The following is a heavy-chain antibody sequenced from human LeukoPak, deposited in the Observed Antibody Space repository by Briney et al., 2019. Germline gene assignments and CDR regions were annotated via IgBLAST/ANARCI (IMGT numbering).Heavy chain of an antibody. J-gene: IGHJ4*02. CDR1: GYTFTSYG. D-gene: IGHD3-10*01. V-gene: IGHV1-18*01. CDR3: ARGGKKIWFGELLSPDRPYYFDY. CDR2: ISAYNGNT. Sequence: ASVKVSCKASGYTFTSYGISWVRQAPGQGLEWMGWISAYNGNTNYAQKLQGRVTMTTDTSTSTAYMELRSLRSDDTAVYYCARGGKKIWFGELLSPDRPYYFDYWGQGTLVTVSS.